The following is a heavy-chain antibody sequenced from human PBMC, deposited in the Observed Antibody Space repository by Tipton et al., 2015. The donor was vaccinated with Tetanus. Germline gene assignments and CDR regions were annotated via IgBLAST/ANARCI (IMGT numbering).Heavy chain of an antibody. CDR1: GYTFTNYG. V-gene: IGHV5-51*01. D-gene: IGHD2-15*01. CDR2: IYPGDSDT. J-gene: IGHJ4*02. CDR3: ARAHCSDGVCNFDF. Sequence: QLVQSGGEPKKPGASVRVSCQASGYTFTNYGISWVRQAPGQGLEWMGIIYPGDSDTRYSPSFQGQVTISVDKSINTAYLQWSSLKASDTSMFYCARAHCSDGVCNFDFWGQGALVTVAS.